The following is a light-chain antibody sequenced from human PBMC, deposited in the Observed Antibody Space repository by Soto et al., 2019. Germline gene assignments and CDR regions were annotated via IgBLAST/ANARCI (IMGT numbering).Light chain of an antibody. V-gene: IGLV2-14*01. J-gene: IGLJ1*01. CDR2: EVS. Sequence: SPLTQPASVSGSPGQSITISWTRGSSDVGGYNSVSWYQQHPGKAPKLMIYEVSNRPSGVSNRFSGSKSGNTASLTISGLQAEDEADYYCSSYTSSSTLYVFGTGTKVTVL. CDR3: SSYTSSSTLYV. CDR1: SSDVGGYNS.